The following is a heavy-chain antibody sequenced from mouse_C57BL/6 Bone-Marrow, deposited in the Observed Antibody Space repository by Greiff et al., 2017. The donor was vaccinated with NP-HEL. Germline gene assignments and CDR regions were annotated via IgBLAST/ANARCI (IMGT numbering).Heavy chain of an antibody. J-gene: IGHJ1*03. Sequence: VQLLQSGADLVKPGASVKLSCTASGYTFTSYWMHWVKQRPGKGLEWIGYINTGSGNTKYTEKFKGKVTLTADKASSTAYMQLSSLTYADDAVYYFARRDYYVSSYGYFDVRGTGTPVSVSS. CDR2: INTGSGNT. CDR3: ARRDYYVSSYGYFDV. V-gene: IGHV1-7*01. CDR1: GYTFTSYW. D-gene: IGHD1-1*01.